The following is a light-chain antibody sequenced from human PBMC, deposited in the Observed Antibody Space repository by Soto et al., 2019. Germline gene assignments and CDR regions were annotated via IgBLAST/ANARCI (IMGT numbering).Light chain of an antibody. Sequence: QSALTQPASVSGSPGQSITISCTGTSSDVGSYNLVSWYQQHPGKAPKLMIYEVSNRPSGFSNRFSGSKSGKTASLTIAGLQAEDRGHYSCSSYRVFVNVTKVTVL. CDR3: SSYRV. J-gene: IGLJ1*01. CDR1: SSDVGSYNL. CDR2: EVS. V-gene: IGLV2-14*02.